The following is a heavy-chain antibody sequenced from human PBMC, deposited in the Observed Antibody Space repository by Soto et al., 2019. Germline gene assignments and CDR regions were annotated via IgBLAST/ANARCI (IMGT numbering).Heavy chain of an antibody. CDR2: VSSSGNT. CDR1: GGSMGNYY. J-gene: IGHJ6*02. Sequence: QVQLQETGPGLVKPSETLSLTCTVSGGSMGNYYWFWIRQFAGKELEWIGRVSSSGNTNDNPSLKSRATLSIDTSKNQFSLKPSSVTAADTAVYYCASADYDILTGSYAVDVWGQGTTVTVSS. D-gene: IGHD3-9*01. V-gene: IGHV4-4*07. CDR3: ASADYDILTGSYAVDV.